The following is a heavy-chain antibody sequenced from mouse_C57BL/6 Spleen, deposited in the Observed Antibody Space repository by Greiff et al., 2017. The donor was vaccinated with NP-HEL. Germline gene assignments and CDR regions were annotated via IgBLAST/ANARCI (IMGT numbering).Heavy chain of an antibody. V-gene: IGHV1-80*01. CDR1: GYAFSSYW. J-gene: IGHJ4*01. Sequence: VQLQQSGAELVKPGASVKISCKASGYAFSSYWMNWVKQRPGKGLEWIGQIYPGDGDTNYNGKFKGKATLTADKSSSTAYMQLSSLTSEDSAVYFCARVGYYGSSHSYAMDYWGQGTSVTVSS. D-gene: IGHD1-1*01. CDR2: IYPGDGDT. CDR3: ARVGYYGSSHSYAMDY.